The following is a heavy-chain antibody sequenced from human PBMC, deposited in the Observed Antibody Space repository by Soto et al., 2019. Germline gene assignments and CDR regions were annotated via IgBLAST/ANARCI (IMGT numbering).Heavy chain of an antibody. CDR1: GFTFSSYG. D-gene: IGHD3-3*01. CDR2: IWYDGSNK. CDR3: ARDHDFWSGYPTGGMDV. J-gene: IGHJ6*02. Sequence: GSLRLSCAASGFTFSSYGMHWVRQAPGKGLEWVAVIWYDGSNKYYADSVKGRFTISRDNSKNTLYLQMNSLRAEDTAVYYCARDHDFWSGYPTGGMDVWGQGTTVTVSS. V-gene: IGHV3-33*01.